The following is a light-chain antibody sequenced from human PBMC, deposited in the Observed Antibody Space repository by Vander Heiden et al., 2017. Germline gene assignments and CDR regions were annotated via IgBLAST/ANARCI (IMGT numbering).Light chain of an antibody. J-gene: IGLJ1*01. CDR1: SLRNYY. V-gene: IGLV3-19*01. CDR2: KT. Sequence: SSELTQDPAVSVALGQTVKITCQGDSLRNYYASWYQQKPGQAPILVLYKTFRPSGVPDRFSASFSGNTASLTITGAQAEDEADYFCNSRDINDVHLNVFGTGTRVTVL. CDR3: NSRDINDVHLNV.